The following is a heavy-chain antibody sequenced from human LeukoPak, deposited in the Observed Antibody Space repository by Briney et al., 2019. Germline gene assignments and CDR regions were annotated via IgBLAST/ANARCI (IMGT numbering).Heavy chain of an antibody. CDR2: FDPEDGET. V-gene: IGHV1-24*01. CDR1: GYTLTELS. Sequence: ASVKVSCKVSGYTLTELSMRWVRQAPGKGLEWMGGFDPEDGETIYAQKFQGRVTMTEDTSTDTAYMELSSLRSEDTAVYYCATSVTMVRGVIRAYFDYWGQGTLVTVSS. J-gene: IGHJ4*02. CDR3: ATSVTMVRGVIRAYFDY. D-gene: IGHD3-10*01.